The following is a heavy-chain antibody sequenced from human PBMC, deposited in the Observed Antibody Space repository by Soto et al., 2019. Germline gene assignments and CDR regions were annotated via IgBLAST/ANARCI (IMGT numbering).Heavy chain of an antibody. Sequence: QVQLVESGGGVVQPGRSLRLSCAASGFTFSSYAMHWVRQAPGKGLGWVAVISYDGSDKYYADSVKGRFTISRDNSKNTLNLQMNSLRADATAVYYCAKALGELSPESYDYWGQGTLITVSS. CDR2: ISYDGSDK. CDR3: AKALGELSPESYDY. V-gene: IGHV3-30*18. CDR1: GFTFSSYA. J-gene: IGHJ4*02. D-gene: IGHD3-16*02.